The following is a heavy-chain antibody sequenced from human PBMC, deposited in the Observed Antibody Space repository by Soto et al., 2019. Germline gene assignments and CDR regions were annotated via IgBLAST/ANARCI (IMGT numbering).Heavy chain of an antibody. CDR1: GGSFSGYY. CDR2: INHSGST. J-gene: IGHJ4*02. V-gene: IGHV4-34*01. Sequence: QVQLQQWGAGLLKPSETLSLTCAVYGGSFSGYYWSWIRQPPGKGLEWIGEINHSGSTNYNPSLKSRVPISVDTSKNQCSLKLSSVTAADTAVYYCARGGGQVGAIGDYWGQGTLVTVSS. CDR3: ARGGGQVGAIGDY. D-gene: IGHD1-26*01.